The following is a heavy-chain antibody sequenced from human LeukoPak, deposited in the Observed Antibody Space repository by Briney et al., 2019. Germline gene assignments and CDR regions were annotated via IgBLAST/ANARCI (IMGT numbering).Heavy chain of an antibody. CDR3: ARDKVGYSSGWYGSGPFDY. CDR2: ISYDGSNK. V-gene: IGHV3-30-3*01. D-gene: IGHD6-19*01. CDR1: GFTFSSYA. J-gene: IGHJ4*02. Sequence: PGGSLRLSCAASGFTFSSYAMHWVRQAPGKGLEWVAVISYDGSNKYYADSVKGRFTISRDNSKNTLYLQMNSLRAEDTAVYYCARDKVGYSSGWYGSGPFDYWGQGTLVTVSS.